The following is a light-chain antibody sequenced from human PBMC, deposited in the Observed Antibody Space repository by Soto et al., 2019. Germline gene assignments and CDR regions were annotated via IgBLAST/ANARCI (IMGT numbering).Light chain of an antibody. Sequence: EIVLTQSPGTLSLSPGERATLSCRASQSVGRNYLAWYQQKPGQAPRLLISGASSRATGIPDRFSGSGSGTDFTINISRLEPEDFAVYYCQQYASSKTFGQGTKVEIK. V-gene: IGKV3-20*01. CDR2: GAS. CDR1: QSVGRNY. J-gene: IGKJ1*01. CDR3: QQYASSKT.